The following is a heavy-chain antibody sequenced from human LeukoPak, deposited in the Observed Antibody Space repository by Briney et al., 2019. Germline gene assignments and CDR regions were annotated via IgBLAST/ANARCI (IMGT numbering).Heavy chain of an antibody. V-gene: IGHV3-53*01. CDR2: IYSGGST. CDR1: GFTVSSNY. CDR3: ARAGTDSRGWQKYYLDY. J-gene: IGHJ4*02. Sequence: GGSLRLSCAASGFTVSSNYMSWVRQAPGKGLEWVSVIYSGGSTYYADSVKGRFTISRDNSKNTLYLQMNSLRAEDTAVYYCARAGTDSRGWQKYYLDYWGQGTLVTVSS. D-gene: IGHD6-19*01.